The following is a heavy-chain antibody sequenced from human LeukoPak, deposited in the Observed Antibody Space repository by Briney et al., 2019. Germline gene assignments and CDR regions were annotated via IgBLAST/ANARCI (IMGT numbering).Heavy chain of an antibody. J-gene: IGHJ4*02. D-gene: IGHD1-20*01. Sequence: SETLSLTCTVSGGSISSSSYYWGWIRQPPGKGLEWIGSIYYSGSTYYNPSLKSRVTISVDTSKNQFSLKLSSVTAADTAVYYCARDLTGTTEDYFDYWGQGTLVTVSS. CDR2: IYYSGST. CDR1: GGSISSSSYY. V-gene: IGHV4-39*07. CDR3: ARDLTGTTEDYFDY.